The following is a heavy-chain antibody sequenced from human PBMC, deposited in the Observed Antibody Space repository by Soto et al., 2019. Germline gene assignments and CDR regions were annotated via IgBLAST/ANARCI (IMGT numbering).Heavy chain of an antibody. CDR3: AKGMITFGGVTSLNWFDP. CDR2: ISASGGST. J-gene: IGHJ5*02. D-gene: IGHD3-16*01. Sequence: GSLRLSCAASEFSFDDSAMTWVRQAPGKGLEWVSAISASGGSTYYADSVKGRFTISRDNSKNTLFLQMNSLRAEDTAVYYCAKGMITFGGVTSLNWFDPWGQGTLVTVSS. CDR1: EFSFDDSA. V-gene: IGHV3-23*01.